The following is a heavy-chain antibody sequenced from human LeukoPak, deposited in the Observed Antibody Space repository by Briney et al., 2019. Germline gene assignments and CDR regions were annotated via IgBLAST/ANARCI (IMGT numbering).Heavy chain of an antibody. J-gene: IGHJ3*02. CDR2: IYSSGST. D-gene: IGHD3-10*01. Sequence: SETLSLTCTISGYSISSGDYWSWIRQPPGKTLEWIGSIYSSGSTYYNSSLQSRVIIIIDTPKNHFSLTLSSVTAADAAVYYCARSDGYGLVDIWGQGTMVTVSS. CDR3: ARSDGYGLVDI. CDR1: GYSISSGDY. V-gene: IGHV4-38-2*02.